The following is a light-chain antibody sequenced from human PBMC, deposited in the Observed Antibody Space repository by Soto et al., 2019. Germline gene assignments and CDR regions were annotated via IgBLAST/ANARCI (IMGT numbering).Light chain of an antibody. V-gene: IGLV2-8*01. CDR3: SSYAGSNTGV. Sequence: QSALTQPPSASGSPGQSVTISCTGTSSDVGGYNYVSWYQQHPGKAPKLMIYDVSKRPSGVPDRFSGSKSGNTASLTVSGLQAEDEADYYCSSYAGSNTGVFGGGTKVTVL. J-gene: IGLJ2*01. CDR2: DVS. CDR1: SSDVGGYNY.